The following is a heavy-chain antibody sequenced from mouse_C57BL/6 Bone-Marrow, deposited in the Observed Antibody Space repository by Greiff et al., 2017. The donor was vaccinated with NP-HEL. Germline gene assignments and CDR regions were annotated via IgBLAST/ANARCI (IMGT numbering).Heavy chain of an antibody. J-gene: IGHJ4*01. V-gene: IGHV5-6*01. D-gene: IGHD1-1*01. CDR3: ARQESYYYGSSVYYAMDY. CDR2: ISSGGSYT. Sequence: EVMLVESGGDLVKPGGSLKLSCAASGFTFSSYGMSWVRQTPDKRLEWVATISSGGSYTYYPDSVKGRFTISRDNAKNTLYLQMSSLKSEDTAMYYCARQESYYYGSSVYYAMDYWGQGTSVTVSS. CDR1: GFTFSSYG.